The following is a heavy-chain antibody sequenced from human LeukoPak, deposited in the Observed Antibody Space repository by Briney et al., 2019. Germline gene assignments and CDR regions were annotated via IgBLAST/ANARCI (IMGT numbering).Heavy chain of an antibody. CDR3: ARRWRGAPPYYYYYMDV. V-gene: IGHV4-34*01. Sequence: SETLSLTCAVYGGSFSGYYWSWIRQPPGKGLEWIGEINHSGSTNYNPSLKSRVTISVDTSKNQFSLKLSSVTAADTAVYYCARRWRGAPPYYYYYMDVWGKGTTVTISS. J-gene: IGHJ6*03. CDR1: GGSFSGYY. CDR2: INHSGST. D-gene: IGHD3-10*01.